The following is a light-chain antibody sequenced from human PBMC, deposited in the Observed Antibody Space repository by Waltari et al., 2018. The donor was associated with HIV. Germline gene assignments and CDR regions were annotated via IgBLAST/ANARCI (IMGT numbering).Light chain of an antibody. CDR3: SSWDTRLNGWV. J-gene: IGLJ3*02. V-gene: IGLV10-54*01. Sequence: QAGLTQPPSVSKALGQTATLTCTGDKNNVGFQGAAWLKHHQGHPPKLLSYRGNNRPSGVPDRCSASTSGKTASLNITGLQADDEADYYCSSWDTRLNGWVFGGGTHLTVL. CDR2: RGN. CDR1: KNNVGFQG.